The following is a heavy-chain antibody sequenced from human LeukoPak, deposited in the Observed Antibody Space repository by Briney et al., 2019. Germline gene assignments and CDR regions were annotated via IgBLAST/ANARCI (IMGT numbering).Heavy chain of an antibody. CDR1: GFTFSSYA. J-gene: IGHJ6*03. CDR3: AREARTTFDHYYYYMDV. D-gene: IGHD3-3*01. V-gene: IGHV3-30*04. Sequence: PGRSLRLSCAASGFTFSSYAMHWVRQAPGKGLEWVAVISYDGSNKYYADSVKGRFTISRDNSKNTLYLQMNSLRAEDTAVYYCAREARTTFDHYYYYMDVWAKGPRSPSP. CDR2: ISYDGSNK.